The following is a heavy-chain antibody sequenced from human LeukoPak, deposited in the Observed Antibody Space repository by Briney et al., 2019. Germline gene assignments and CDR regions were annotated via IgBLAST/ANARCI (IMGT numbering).Heavy chain of an antibody. D-gene: IGHD3-22*01. Sequence: GGSLRLSCAASGFTFDDYGMSWVRQAPGKGLEWVSGINWNGGSTGYADSVKGRFTIPRDNAKNSLYLQMNSLRAEDTALYHCARVSYYYDSKAFDIWGQGTMVTVSS. J-gene: IGHJ3*02. CDR3: ARVSYYYDSKAFDI. CDR2: INWNGGST. V-gene: IGHV3-20*01. CDR1: GFTFDDYG.